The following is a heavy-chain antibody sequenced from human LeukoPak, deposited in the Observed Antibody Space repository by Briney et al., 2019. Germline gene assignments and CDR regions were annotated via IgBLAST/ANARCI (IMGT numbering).Heavy chain of an antibody. CDR2: IIPIFGTA. J-gene: IGHJ1*01. CDR3: ARGYGDYHEYFQH. V-gene: IGHV1-69*13. CDR1: GGTFSSYA. D-gene: IGHD4-17*01. Sequence: SVKVSCKASGGTFSSYAISWVRQAPGQGLEWMGGIIPIFGTANYAQKFQGRVTITADESTSTAYMELCSLRSEDTAVYYCARGYGDYHEYFQHWGQGTLVTVSS.